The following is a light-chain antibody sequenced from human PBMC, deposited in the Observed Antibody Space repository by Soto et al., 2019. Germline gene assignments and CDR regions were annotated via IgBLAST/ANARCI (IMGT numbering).Light chain of an antibody. CDR3: QQYNGYGSWT. CDR2: KPS. J-gene: IGKJ1*01. Sequence: DIQMTQSPSNLSASVGDRVTITCRASQSIVGWLAWYQQKPGKAPKLLIYKPSTLESGVPSRFSGSASGTEFTLTISSRQPDDFATYYGQQYNGYGSWTFGQGTKVEIK. CDR1: QSIVGW. V-gene: IGKV1-5*03.